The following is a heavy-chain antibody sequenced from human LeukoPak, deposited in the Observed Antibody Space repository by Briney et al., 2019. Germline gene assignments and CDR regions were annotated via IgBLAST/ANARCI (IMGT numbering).Heavy chain of an antibody. Sequence: PGGSLRPSCAASGFTFSSYGMHWVRQAPGKGLEWVANIKQDGSEKYYVDSVKGRFTISRDNAKNSLYLQMNSLRAEDTAVYYCVMYSRADYWGQGTLVTVSS. CDR3: VMYSRADY. CDR2: IKQDGSEK. J-gene: IGHJ4*02. D-gene: IGHD6-13*01. V-gene: IGHV3-7*01. CDR1: GFTFSSYG.